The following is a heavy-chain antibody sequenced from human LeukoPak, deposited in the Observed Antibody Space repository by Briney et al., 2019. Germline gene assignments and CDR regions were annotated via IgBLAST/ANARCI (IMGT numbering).Heavy chain of an antibody. CDR2: MYSRGDT. Sequence: PGGSLRLACAASGFTVSDNSMSWVRQAPGKGLEWVSVMYSRGDTYYAKSVKGRFTFSRDISKNTLYLQMNGLRTEDTAMYYCARDAPQVPAAGVLASWGQGTLVIVSS. D-gene: IGHD6-13*01. J-gene: IGHJ5*02. CDR1: GFTVSDNS. V-gene: IGHV3-53*01. CDR3: ARDAPQVPAAGVLAS.